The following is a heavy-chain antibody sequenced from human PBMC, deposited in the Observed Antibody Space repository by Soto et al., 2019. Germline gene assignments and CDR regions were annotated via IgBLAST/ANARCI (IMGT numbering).Heavy chain of an antibody. CDR2: ISSSSSTI. D-gene: IGHD6-13*01. CDR1: GFTFSSYS. V-gene: IGHV3-48*01. J-gene: IGHJ4*02. CDR3: ARQAIPAAGPFDY. Sequence: GGSLRLSCAASGFTFSSYSMNWVRQAPGKGLEWVSYISSSSSTIYYADSVKGRFTISRDNAKNSLYLQMNSLRAEDTAVYYCARQAIPAAGPFDYWGQGTLVTVSS.